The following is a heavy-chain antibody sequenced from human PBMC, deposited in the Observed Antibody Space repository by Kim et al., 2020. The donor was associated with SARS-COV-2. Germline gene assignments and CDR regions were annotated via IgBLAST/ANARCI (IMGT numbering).Heavy chain of an antibody. J-gene: IGHJ4*02. V-gene: IGHV3-23*01. Sequence: GGSLRLSCAASGFTFSSYAMSWVRQAPGKGLEWVSAISGSGGSTYYADSVKGRFTISRDNSKNTLYLQMNSLRAEDTAVYYCARSHPIHNSGPYPTFDYWGQGTLVTVSS. CDR3: ARSHPIHNSGPYPTFDY. CDR2: ISGSGGST. CDR1: GFTFSSYA. D-gene: IGHD6-19*01.